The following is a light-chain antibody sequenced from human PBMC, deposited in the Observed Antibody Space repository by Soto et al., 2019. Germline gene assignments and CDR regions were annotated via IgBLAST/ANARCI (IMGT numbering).Light chain of an antibody. Sequence: DIVMTQSPDSLAVSLGERATINCKSNRTLFYPSNNKTYLAWYQQKAGQPPKLLIYWASMRESGVPDRFSGSGSGTDFTLTISSLQAEDVAIFYCQQYCNTPYTFGQGTKVDIK. CDR3: QQYCNTPYT. CDR1: RTLFYPSNNKTY. V-gene: IGKV4-1*01. CDR2: WAS. J-gene: IGKJ2*01.